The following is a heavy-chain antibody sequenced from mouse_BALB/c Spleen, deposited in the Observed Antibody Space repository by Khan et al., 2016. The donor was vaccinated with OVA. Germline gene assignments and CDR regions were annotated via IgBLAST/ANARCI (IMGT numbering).Heavy chain of an antibody. J-gene: IGHJ2*01. D-gene: IGHD3-2*02. CDR1: GYSFTTYW. V-gene: IGHV1-76*01. CDR3: AREEALYYFDY. CDR2: IYPGTDNA. Sequence: VKLQESGAELVRPGTSVKLSCKTSGYSFTTYWIHWVKQRSGQGLEWIARIYPGTDNAYYNEKLKDRATLTADKSSSTAYMQLSSLKSEDSAVYFCAREEALYYFDYWGQGTTLTVSS.